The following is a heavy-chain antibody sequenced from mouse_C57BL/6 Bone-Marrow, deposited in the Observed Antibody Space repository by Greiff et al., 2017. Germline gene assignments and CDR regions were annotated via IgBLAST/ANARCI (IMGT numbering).Heavy chain of an antibody. J-gene: IGHJ2*01. V-gene: IGHV1-82*01. CDR2: IYPGDGDT. CDR3: ARGPS. CDR1: GYAFSSSW. Sequence: VQLQESGPELVKPGASVKISCKASGYAFSSSWMNWVKQRPGKGLEWIGRIYPGDGDTNYNGKFRGKATLTADKSSSTAYMQLSSLTSGDSAVYFCARGPSWGQGTTLTVSS.